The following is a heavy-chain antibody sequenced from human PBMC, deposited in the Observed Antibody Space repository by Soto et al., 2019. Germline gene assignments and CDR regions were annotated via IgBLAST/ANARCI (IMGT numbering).Heavy chain of an antibody. Sequence: EVQLVESGGGLVEPGGSLRLSCATSGFTFSTCSMNWVRQAPGKGLEWVSSISATGTYTFYADSLKGRFTISRDNARNSLFLQMNSLGVEDTALYYCTTEYNSRQHLNLGGEGALVTVSS. CDR1: GFTFSTCS. J-gene: IGHJ4*02. CDR2: ISATGTYT. V-gene: IGHV3-21*01. D-gene: IGHD6-6*01. CDR3: TTEYNSRQHLNL.